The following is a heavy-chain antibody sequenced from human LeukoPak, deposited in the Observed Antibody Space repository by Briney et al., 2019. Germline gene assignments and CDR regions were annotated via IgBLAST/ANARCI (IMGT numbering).Heavy chain of an antibody. Sequence: KPSETLSLTCTVSGGSINSSSYYWGWIRQPPGKGLEWIGSIFYSGNTYDNPSLKSRVTISVDTSKNQFSLKLNSVTAADTAVYYCARGGRGYLAAAAPSDYWGQGTLVTVSS. V-gene: IGHV4-39*01. CDR1: GGSINSSSYY. CDR3: ARGGRGYLAAAAPSDY. J-gene: IGHJ4*02. CDR2: IFYSGNT. D-gene: IGHD6-13*01.